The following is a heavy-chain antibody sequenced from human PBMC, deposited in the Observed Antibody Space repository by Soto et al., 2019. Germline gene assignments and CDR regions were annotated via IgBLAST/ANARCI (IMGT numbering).Heavy chain of an antibody. D-gene: IGHD6-19*01. J-gene: IGHJ4*02. V-gene: IGHV3-30-3*01. CDR1: GFTFSSYA. CDR3: ASSTAVAGDLDY. Sequence: QVQLVESGGGVVQPGRSLRLSCAASGFTFSSYAMHWVRQAPGKGLEWVAVISYDGSNKYYADSVKGRFTISRDNSKNTLYLQMNSLRAEDTAVYYCASSTAVAGDLDYWGQGTLVTVSS. CDR2: ISYDGSNK.